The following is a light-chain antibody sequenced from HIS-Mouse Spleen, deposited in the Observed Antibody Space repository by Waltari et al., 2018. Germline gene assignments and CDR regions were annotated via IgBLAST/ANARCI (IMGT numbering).Light chain of an antibody. J-gene: IGLJ2*01. CDR2: EDR. V-gene: IGLV3-10*01. CDR1: AVPKKY. CDR3: YSTDSSGNHRV. Sequence: SYVLTQPPSVSVSPGQTARITCSGAAVPKKYAYWYQQKSGQAPVLVIYEDRKRPSGIPERFSGSSSGTMATLTISGAQVEDEAYYYCYSTDSSGNHRVFGGGTKLTVL.